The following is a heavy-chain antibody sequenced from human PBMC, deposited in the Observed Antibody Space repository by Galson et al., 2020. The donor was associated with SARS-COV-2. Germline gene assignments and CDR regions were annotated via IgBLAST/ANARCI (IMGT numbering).Heavy chain of an antibody. J-gene: IGHJ4*02. D-gene: IGHD4-17*01. V-gene: IGHV4-31*03. CDR3: ARFYGGNSGTFDY. Sequence: SLTCTVSGGSISSGGYYWSWIRQHPGKGLEWIGYIYYSGSTYYNPSLKSRVTISVDTSKNQFSLKLSSVTAADTAVYYCARFYGGNSGTFDYWGQGTLVTVSS. CDR1: GGSISSGGYY. CDR2: IYYSGST.